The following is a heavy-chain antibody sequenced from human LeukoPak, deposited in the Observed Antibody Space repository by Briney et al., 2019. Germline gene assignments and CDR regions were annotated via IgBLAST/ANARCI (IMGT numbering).Heavy chain of an antibody. J-gene: IGHJ6*02. CDR2: ISGSGGST. Sequence: GGSLRLSCAASGFTFSSYAMSWVRQAPGKGLEWVSAISGSGGSTYYADSVKGRFTISRDNSKNTLYLQMDSLRAEDTAVYYCELGACTSCYYYYYYGMDVWGQGTTVTVSS. D-gene: IGHD2-2*01. CDR1: GFTFSSYA. CDR3: ELGACTSCYYYYYYGMDV. V-gene: IGHV3-23*01.